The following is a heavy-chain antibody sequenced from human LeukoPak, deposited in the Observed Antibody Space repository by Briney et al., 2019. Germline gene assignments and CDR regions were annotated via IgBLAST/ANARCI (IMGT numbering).Heavy chain of an antibody. Sequence: SETLSLTCTVSGGSISSSSYYWGWIRQPPGKGLEWIGSIYYSGSTYYNPSLKSRVTISVDTSKNQFSLKLSSVTAADTAVYYCARSFMRDYFDYWGQGTLVTVSS. J-gene: IGHJ4*02. CDR3: ARSFMRDYFDY. CDR1: GGSISSSSYY. CDR2: IYYSGST. V-gene: IGHV4-39*01.